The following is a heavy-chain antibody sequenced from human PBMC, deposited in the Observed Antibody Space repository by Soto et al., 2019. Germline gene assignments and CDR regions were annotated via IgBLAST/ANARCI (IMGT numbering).Heavy chain of an antibody. D-gene: IGHD2-21*02. CDR2: IYWDDDK. CDR1: AFSLSTGGVG. V-gene: IGHV2-5*02. Sequence: QITLKESGPTLVKPTQTLTLTCTFSAFSLSTGGVGVGWIRQPPGKALEWLALIYWDDDKRYSPSLRSRLTITKHPSKHQMVLTMTNMDPVDTATYYCIQSRCGGDCLQSYASYYYYGMDVWGQGTTVTVSS. CDR3: IQSRCGGDCLQSYASYYYYGMDV. J-gene: IGHJ6*02.